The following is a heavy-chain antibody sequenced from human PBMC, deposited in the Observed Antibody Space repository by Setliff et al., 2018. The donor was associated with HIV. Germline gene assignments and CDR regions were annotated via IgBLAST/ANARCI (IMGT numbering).Heavy chain of an antibody. CDR2: INVNSGGT. J-gene: IGHJ4*02. V-gene: IGHV1-2*02. CDR1: GYLFTGYY. Sequence: GGPVKVSCKASGYLFTGYYMHWVRRAPGQGLEWMGWINVNSGGTKYAQKFQGRVTMTRDTSISTAYMEVSSLRSDDTAVYYCAREGSPIYYFDYWSQGTLVTVSS. D-gene: IGHD3-10*01. CDR3: AREGSPIYYFDY.